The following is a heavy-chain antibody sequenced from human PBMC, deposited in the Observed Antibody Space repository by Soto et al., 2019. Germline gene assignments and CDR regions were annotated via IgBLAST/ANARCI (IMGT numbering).Heavy chain of an antibody. V-gene: IGHV3-7*01. CDR3: ARDVNYDFWSGTDEGY. CDR1: GFTFSSYW. Sequence: GGSLRLSCAASGFTFSSYWMSWVRQAPGKGLEWVANIKQDGSEKYYVDPVKGRFTISRDNAKNSLYLQMNSLRAEDTAVYYCARDVNYDFWSGTDEGYWGQGTLVTVSS. CDR2: IKQDGSEK. J-gene: IGHJ4*02. D-gene: IGHD3-3*01.